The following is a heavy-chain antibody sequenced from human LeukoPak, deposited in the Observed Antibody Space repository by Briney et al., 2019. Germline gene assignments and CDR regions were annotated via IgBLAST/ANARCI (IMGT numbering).Heavy chain of an antibody. CDR1: GYTFTSYD. CDR2: MNPNSGNT. J-gene: IGHJ5*02. V-gene: IGHV1-8*01. Sequence: GASVKVSCKASGYTFTSYDINWVRQATGQGLEWMGWMNPNSGNTGYAQKFQGRVTMTRNTSISTAYMELSSLRSEDTAVYYCARVASSSWYSENWFDPWGQGTLVTVSS. CDR3: ARVASSSWYSENWFDP. D-gene: IGHD6-13*01.